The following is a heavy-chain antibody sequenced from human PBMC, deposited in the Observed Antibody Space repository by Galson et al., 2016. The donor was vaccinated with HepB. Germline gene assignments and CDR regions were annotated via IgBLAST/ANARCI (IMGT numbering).Heavy chain of an antibody. CDR2: IRSKAYGGTT. Sequence: SLRLSCAASGFTFGDYAMSWFRQAPGKGLEWVGFIRSKAYGGTTEYAASVKGRFTISRDDSKSIAYLQMNSLKTEDTAVYCCWRDDFWSGYSIYYYYYGMDVWGQGTTVTVSS. CDR3: WRDDFWSGYSIYYYYYGMDV. D-gene: IGHD3-3*01. J-gene: IGHJ6*02. V-gene: IGHV3-49*03. CDR1: GFTFGDYA.